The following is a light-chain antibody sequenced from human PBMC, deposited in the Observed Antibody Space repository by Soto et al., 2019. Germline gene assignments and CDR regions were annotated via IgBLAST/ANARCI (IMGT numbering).Light chain of an antibody. J-gene: IGKJ4*01. Sequence: EIVLTQSPGTLSLSPGERATLSCRASQSVSNNYFAWYQQKPGQAPRLLVFGASTRATGIPVRFSGSGSGTDFTLPINRLEPEDSAVYYCHQYGSSVLTFGGGTKVEIK. CDR2: GAS. V-gene: IGKV3-20*01. CDR1: QSVSNNY. CDR3: HQYGSSVLT.